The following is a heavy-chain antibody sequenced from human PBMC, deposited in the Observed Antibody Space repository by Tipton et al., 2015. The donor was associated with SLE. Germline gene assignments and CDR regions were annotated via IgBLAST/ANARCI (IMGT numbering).Heavy chain of an antibody. D-gene: IGHD3-22*01. CDR3: NAWLLPQFYFDY. J-gene: IGHJ4*02. Sequence: SLRLSCAVSGFTFSSYAIYWVRQAPGKGLEWVAFISYDGSTKYYADSVKGRFTISRDNSKNTLHLQMNSLRTEDTAMYYCNAWLLPQFYFDYWGQGTLVTVSS. V-gene: IGHV3-30*04. CDR2: ISYDGSTK. CDR1: GFTFSSYA.